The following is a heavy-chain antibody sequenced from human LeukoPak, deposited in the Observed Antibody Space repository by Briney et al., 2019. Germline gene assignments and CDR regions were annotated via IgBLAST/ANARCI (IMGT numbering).Heavy chain of an antibody. Sequence: SETLSLTCTVSGGSISSYYWSWIRQPAGRGLEWIGRIYTSGSTNYNPSLKSRVTMSVDTSKNQFSLKLSSVTAADTAVYYCAREKRYNLEQLVGGWFDPWGQGTLVTISS. V-gene: IGHV4-4*07. CDR1: GGSISSYY. CDR3: AREKRYNLEQLVGGWFDP. CDR2: IYTSGST. J-gene: IGHJ5*02. D-gene: IGHD6-6*01.